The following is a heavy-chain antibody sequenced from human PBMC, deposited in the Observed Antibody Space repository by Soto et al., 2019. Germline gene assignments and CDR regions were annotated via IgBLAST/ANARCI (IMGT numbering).Heavy chain of an antibody. V-gene: IGHV3-15*07. D-gene: IGHD6-6*01. Sequence: GESLKISCAASGFTFSNAWMNWVRQAPGKGLEWVGRIKSKTDGGTTDYAAPVKGRFTISRDDSKNTLYLQMNSLKTEDTAVYYCTTTPYSSSSLGYYYYGMDVWGQGTTVTVSS. CDR3: TTTPYSSSSLGYYYYGMDV. J-gene: IGHJ6*02. CDR1: GFTFSNAW. CDR2: IKSKTDGGTT.